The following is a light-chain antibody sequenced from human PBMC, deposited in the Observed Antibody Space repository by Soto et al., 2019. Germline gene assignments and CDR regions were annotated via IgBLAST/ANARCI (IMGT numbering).Light chain of an antibody. CDR3: SSYTSGSTYV. CDR2: EVS. J-gene: IGLJ1*01. V-gene: IGLV2-14*01. CDR1: SSDVGGYNY. Sequence: QSALTQPASVSGSPGQSITISCTGTSSDVGGYNYVSWYQQHPGKAPKLMIYEVSNRPSGVSNRFSGSKSGNTAPLTISGLQAEDEADYYCSSYTSGSTYVFGIGTKLTVL.